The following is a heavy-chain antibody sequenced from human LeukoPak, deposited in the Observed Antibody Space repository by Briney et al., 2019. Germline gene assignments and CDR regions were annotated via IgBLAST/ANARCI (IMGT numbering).Heavy chain of an antibody. Sequence: ASETLSLTCAVYGGSFSGYYWSWIRQPPGKGLEWIGEINHSGSTNYNPSLKSRVTISVDTSKNQFSLKLSSVTAADTAVYYCAREEAHYGLDPWGQGTLVTVSS. CDR1: GGSFSGYY. CDR3: AREEAHYGLDP. V-gene: IGHV4-34*01. J-gene: IGHJ5*02. CDR2: INHSGST. D-gene: IGHD3-10*01.